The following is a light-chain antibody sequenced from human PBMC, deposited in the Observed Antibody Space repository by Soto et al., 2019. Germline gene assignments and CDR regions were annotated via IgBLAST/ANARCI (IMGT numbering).Light chain of an antibody. V-gene: IGKV1-9*01. CDR2: AAS. CDR1: QGISSY. CDR3: QQTYNLPRT. J-gene: IGKJ1*01. Sequence: DIQLTQSPSFLSASVGDRVTIPCRASQGISSYLAWYQQKPGKAPKILIYAASALQSGVPARFSGSGSGTDFTLTINNMQREDFATYYCQQTYNLPRTFGQGTKVDIK.